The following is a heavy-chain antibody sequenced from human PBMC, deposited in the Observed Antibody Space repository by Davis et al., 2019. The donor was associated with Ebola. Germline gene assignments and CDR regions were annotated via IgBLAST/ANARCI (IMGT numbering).Heavy chain of an antibody. CDR2: ISGSGGST. V-gene: IGHV3-23*01. CDR3: AKDYIYDFWSGPTFDY. CDR1: GFTFSSYA. J-gene: IGHJ4*02. D-gene: IGHD3-3*01. Sequence: PGGSLRLSCAASGFTFSSYAMSWVRQAPGKGLEWVSAISGSGGSTYYADSVKGRFTISRDNSKNTLYLQMNSLRAEDTAVYYCAKDYIYDFWSGPTFDYWGQGTLVTVSS.